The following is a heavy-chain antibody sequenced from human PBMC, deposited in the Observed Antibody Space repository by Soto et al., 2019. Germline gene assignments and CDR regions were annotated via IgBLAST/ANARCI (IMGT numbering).Heavy chain of an antibody. Sequence: SESLSLTCSVSGFAISRGYYWSWVRQPPGKGLEWIGSIYPSVSSYHNPSLETRVRLSIDTSKNQFTLNLTSVTAADTALYYCAREKVGTTFFDNWGQGIQVTVSS. D-gene: IGHD1-1*01. V-gene: IGHV4-38-2*02. J-gene: IGHJ4*02. CDR2: IYPSVSS. CDR1: GFAISRGYY. CDR3: AREKVGTTFFDN.